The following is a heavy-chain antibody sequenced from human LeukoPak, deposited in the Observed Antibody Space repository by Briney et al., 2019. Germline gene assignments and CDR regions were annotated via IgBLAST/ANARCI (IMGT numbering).Heavy chain of an antibody. CDR1: GFTFDDYA. J-gene: IGHJ4*02. Sequence: GGSLRLSCAASGFTFDDYAMHWVRQAPGKGLEWVSGISWNSGSIGYADSVKGRFTISRDNAKNSLYLQMNSLRAEDTAVYYCAKDTIRPNYYDSSGYSSLDYWGQGTLVTVSS. V-gene: IGHV3-9*01. D-gene: IGHD3-22*01. CDR2: ISWNSGSI. CDR3: AKDTIRPNYYDSSGYSSLDY.